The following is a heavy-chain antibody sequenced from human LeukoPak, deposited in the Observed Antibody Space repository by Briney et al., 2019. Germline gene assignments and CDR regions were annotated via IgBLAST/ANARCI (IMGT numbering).Heavy chain of an antibody. Sequence: KPGASVKVSCKASGYTFTGYYMHWVRQAPGQGLEWMGWINPNSGGTNYAQKFQGRVTMTRDTSISTAYMELSRLRSDDTAVYYCASSPPWYYDFWSGHNPYYYYMDVWGKGTTVTVSS. CDR2: INPNSGGT. D-gene: IGHD3-3*01. CDR1: GYTFTGYY. J-gene: IGHJ6*03. V-gene: IGHV1-2*02. CDR3: ASSPPWYYDFWSGHNPYYYYMDV.